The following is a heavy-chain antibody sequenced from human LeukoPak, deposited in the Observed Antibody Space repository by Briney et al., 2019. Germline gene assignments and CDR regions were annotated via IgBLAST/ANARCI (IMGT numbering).Heavy chain of an antibody. CDR3: AKDRYLFDY. CDR1: GFTFSRHG. J-gene: IGHJ4*02. D-gene: IGHD3-16*02. CDR2: IGDTGRAK. V-gene: IGHV3-30*18. Sequence: GGSLRLSCAASGFTFSRHGMHWVRQAPGKGLEWVAVIGDTGRAKYYADSVEGRFTASRDNFKNTLYLQMNSLRAEDTAVYYCAKDRYLFDYWGQGTLVTVSS.